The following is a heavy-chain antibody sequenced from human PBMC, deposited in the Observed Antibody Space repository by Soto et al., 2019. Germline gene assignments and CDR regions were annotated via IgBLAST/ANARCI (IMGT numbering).Heavy chain of an antibody. V-gene: IGHV3-30-3*01. Sequence: QVQLLESGGGVVQPGRSLRLSCAASAFTFSDFAMHWVRQAPGKGLEWVAVMSSDGTTVYYAGSVKGRFTISRQKFKSALHLQRISLRPDGTAVYYCARAGFLIGMDVWGLGTTVTVS. CDR3: ARAGFLIGMDV. CDR2: MSSDGTTV. J-gene: IGHJ6*02. D-gene: IGHD3-10*01. CDR1: AFTFSDFA.